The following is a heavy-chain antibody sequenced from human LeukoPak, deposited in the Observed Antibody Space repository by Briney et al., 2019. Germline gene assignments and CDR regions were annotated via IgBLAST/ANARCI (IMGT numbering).Heavy chain of an antibody. J-gene: IGHJ4*02. CDR3: AVDIVVVVAAITFDY. CDR1: GGTFSSYA. V-gene: IGHV1-69*01. D-gene: IGHD2-15*01. CDR2: IIPIFGTA. Sequence: SVKVSCKASGGTFSSYAISWVRQAPGQGLEWMGAIIPIFGTANYAQKFQGRVTITADESTSTAYMELSSLGSEDTAVYYCAVDIVVVVAAITFDYWGQGTLVTVSS.